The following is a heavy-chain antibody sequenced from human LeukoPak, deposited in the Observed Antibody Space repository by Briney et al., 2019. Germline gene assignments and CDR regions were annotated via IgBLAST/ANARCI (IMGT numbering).Heavy chain of an antibody. J-gene: IGHJ2*01. CDR3: ARSTVTRDWYFDL. V-gene: IGHV4-59*01. CDR1: GDSISSYY. D-gene: IGHD4-17*01. Sequence: SETLSLTCTVSGDSISSYYWSWIRQPPGKRLEWIGYIYYSGSTNYNPSLKSRLTISLDTSKNQFSLKLSSVTAADTAVYYCARSTVTRDWYFDLWGRGTLVTVSS. CDR2: IYYSGST.